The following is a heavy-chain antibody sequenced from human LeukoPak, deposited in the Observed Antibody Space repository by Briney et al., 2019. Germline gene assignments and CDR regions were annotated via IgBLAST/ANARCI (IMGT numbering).Heavy chain of an antibody. CDR2: TSSSDPGT. Sequence: GGSLRLSCAASGFPLSSYAMSWVRQGPGKGLEWVAATSSSDPGTYHTDSVRGRFTISRDNSKNTLYLQMNRLRVEDAAVYYCARAPVTSCRGAFCYPFDYWGQGTLVTVSS. V-gene: IGHV3-23*01. CDR1: GFPLSSYA. CDR3: ARAPVTSCRGAFCYPFDY. D-gene: IGHD2-15*01. J-gene: IGHJ4*02.